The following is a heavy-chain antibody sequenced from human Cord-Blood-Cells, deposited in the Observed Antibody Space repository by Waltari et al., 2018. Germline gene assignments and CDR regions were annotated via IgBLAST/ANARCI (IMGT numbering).Heavy chain of an antibody. V-gene: IGHV4-39*01. J-gene: IGHJ4*02. CDR1: GGSISSSSYY. Sequence: QLQLQESGPGLVKPSETLSLTCTVSGGSISSSSYYWGWFRQPPGKGLEWIGSIYYSGSTYYNPSLKSRVTISVDTSKNQFSLKLSSVTAADTAVYYCAREVTGAGGYYFDYWGQGTLVTVSS. CDR2: IYYSGST. CDR3: AREVTGAGGYYFDY. D-gene: IGHD7-27*01.